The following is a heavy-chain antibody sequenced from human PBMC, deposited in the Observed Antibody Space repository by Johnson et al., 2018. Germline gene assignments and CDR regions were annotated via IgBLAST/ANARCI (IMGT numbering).Heavy chain of an antibody. Sequence: VQLVESGAEVKKXGESLKIXCKGSGYSFTSYWIGWVRQMPGTGLEWMGSIYPGDSDTRYSPSFQGQGPISAAKSISTASLPWSSLQAPATAMYYCARRGRITMRVADDAFDIWGQGTMVTVSS. CDR3: ARRGRITMRVADDAFDI. D-gene: IGHD3-22*01. V-gene: IGHV5-51*03. CDR1: GYSFTSYW. CDR2: IYPGDSDT. J-gene: IGHJ3*02.